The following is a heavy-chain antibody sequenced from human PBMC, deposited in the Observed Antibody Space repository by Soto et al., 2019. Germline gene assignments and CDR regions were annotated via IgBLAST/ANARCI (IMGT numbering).Heavy chain of an antibody. J-gene: IGHJ6*02. V-gene: IGHV3-23*01. D-gene: IGHD6-19*01. CDR3: ANPPWGGWYYYYYGMDV. Sequence: EVQLLESGGGLVQPGGSLRLSCAASGFTFSSYAMSWVRQAPGKGLEWVSAISGSGGSTYYADSVKGRFTISRDNSKNTLYLQMNSLRAEDTAVYYCANPPWGGWYYYYYGMDVWGQGTTVTVSS. CDR1: GFTFSSYA. CDR2: ISGSGGST.